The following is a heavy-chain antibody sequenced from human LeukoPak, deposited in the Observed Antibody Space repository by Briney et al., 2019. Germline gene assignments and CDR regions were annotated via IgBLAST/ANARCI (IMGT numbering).Heavy chain of an antibody. D-gene: IGHD2-15*01. CDR3: ARQEKSCSGGSCYSDV. V-gene: IGHV1-46*01. J-gene: IGHJ6*02. CDR2: INPSGGST. CDR1: GYTFTSYY. Sequence: ASVKVSCKASGYTFTSYYMHWVRQAPGQGLEWMGIINPSGGSTSYAQKFQGRVTMTRDTSTSTVYMELSSLRSEDTAVYYCARQEKSCSGGSCYSDVWGQGTRVTVSS.